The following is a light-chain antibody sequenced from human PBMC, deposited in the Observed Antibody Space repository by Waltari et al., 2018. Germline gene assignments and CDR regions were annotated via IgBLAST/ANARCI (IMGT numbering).Light chain of an antibody. Sequence: DIVMTQSPDSLAVSLGERATISCRSSQSVLYNSNDKNYLAWYQQKPGQPPRLLIYWASTRESGVPDRFSGSGSGTDFTLTISNLQAEDVAVYYCQQYYRSRTFGQGIKVEIK. CDR1: QSVLYNSNDKNY. CDR2: WAS. V-gene: IGKV4-1*01. CDR3: QQYYRSRT. J-gene: IGKJ1*01.